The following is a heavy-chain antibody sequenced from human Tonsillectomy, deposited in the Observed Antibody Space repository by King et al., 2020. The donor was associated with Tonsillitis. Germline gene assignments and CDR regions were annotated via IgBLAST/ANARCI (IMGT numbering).Heavy chain of an antibody. V-gene: IGHV3-15*01. Sequence: VQLVESGGGLVKPGGSLTLSCVASGLTFSNAWMTWVRQAPGKGLEWVGRIKSKTDGGTTDYAAPVKGRFTISRDDSKNTLFLQMNSLKTEDTAVYYCTTRDYATGAFDIWGQGTMVIVSS. CDR2: IKSKTDGGTT. CDR3: TTRDYATGAFDI. D-gene: IGHD3-16*01. CDR1: GLTFSNAW. J-gene: IGHJ3*02.